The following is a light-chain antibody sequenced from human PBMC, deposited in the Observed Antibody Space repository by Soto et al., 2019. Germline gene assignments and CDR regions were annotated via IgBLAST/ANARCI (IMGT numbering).Light chain of an antibody. CDR3: QQSDSTPLT. J-gene: IGKJ4*01. Sequence: DIQMTQSPSSLSASVGDRVTITCRASQSIRTYLNWYQQRPAKAPKLLIYAASTLQSGVPSRISGSGSGTDFTLTISSLQPEDFATYYCQQSDSTPLTFGGGTKVEIK. CDR1: QSIRTY. CDR2: AAS. V-gene: IGKV1-39*01.